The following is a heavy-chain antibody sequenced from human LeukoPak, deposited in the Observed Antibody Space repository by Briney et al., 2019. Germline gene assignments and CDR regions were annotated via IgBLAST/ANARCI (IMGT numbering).Heavy chain of an antibody. V-gene: IGHV4-30-2*02. CDR1: RGSISSGGYY. J-gene: IGHJ4*02. CDR3: AINTMVRDY. CDR2: IYHSGST. D-gene: IGHD3-10*01. Sequence: SQTLSLTCTVSRGSISSGGYYWSWIRQPPGKGLEWIGYIYHSGSTYYNPSLKSRVTISVDRSKNQFSLKLSSVTAADTAVYYCAINTMVRDYWGQGTLVTLSS.